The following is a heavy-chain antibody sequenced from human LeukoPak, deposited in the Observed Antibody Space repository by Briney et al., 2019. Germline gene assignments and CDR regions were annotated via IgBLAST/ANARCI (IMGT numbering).Heavy chain of an antibody. CDR1: GFSVSVNY. CDR2: LFASGYS. D-gene: IGHD3-9*01. V-gene: IGHV3-66*01. CDR3: ARVQILTGYPTSGMDV. Sequence: GGSLRLSCAASGFSVSVNYMSWVRQAPGKGLEWVSVLFASGYSKYADSVKGRFTISRDNSKNTLYLQMNSLRVEDTAVYYCARVQILTGYPTSGMDVWGQGTTVTVSS. J-gene: IGHJ6*02.